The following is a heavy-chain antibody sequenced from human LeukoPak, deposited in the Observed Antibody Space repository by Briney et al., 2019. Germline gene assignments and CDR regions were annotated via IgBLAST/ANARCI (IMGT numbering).Heavy chain of an antibody. CDR1: GFTFSSYA. V-gene: IGHV3-23*01. Sequence: GGSLRLSCAASGFTFSSYAMNWVRQAPGKGLEWVSAISGSGGSTYYADSVKGRFTISRDNSKNTLCLQMNSLRAEDTAVYYCAKDRWEYTSSVGEYWGQGTLVTVSS. CDR2: ISGSGGST. CDR3: AKDRWEYTSSVGEY. J-gene: IGHJ4*02. D-gene: IGHD6-6*01.